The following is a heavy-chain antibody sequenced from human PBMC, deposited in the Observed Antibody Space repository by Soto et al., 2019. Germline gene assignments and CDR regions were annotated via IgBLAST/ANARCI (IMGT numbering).Heavy chain of an antibody. CDR1: GGSISSSSYY. Sequence: SETLSLTCTVSGGSISSSSYYWGWIRQPPGKGLEWIGSIYYSGSTYYNPSLKSRVTISVDTSKNQFSLKLSSVTAADTAVYYCARHSTEYSGYDWGLDYWGQGTLVTVSS. V-gene: IGHV4-39*01. J-gene: IGHJ4*02. D-gene: IGHD5-12*01. CDR2: IYYSGST. CDR3: ARHSTEYSGYDWGLDY.